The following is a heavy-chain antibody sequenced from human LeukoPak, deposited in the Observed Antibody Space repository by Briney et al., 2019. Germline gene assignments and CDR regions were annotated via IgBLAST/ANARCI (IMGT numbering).Heavy chain of an antibody. CDR2: ISAYNGNT. CDR1: GYTFTSYG. V-gene: IGHV1-18*01. D-gene: IGHD1-26*01. Sequence: TSVKVSCKASGYTFTSYGISWVRQAPGQGLEWMGWISAYNGNTNYAQKLQGRVTMTTDTSTSTAYMELRSLRSDDTAVYYCARYLPEGGSYYSRDYYYYGMDVWGQGTTVTASS. J-gene: IGHJ6*02. CDR3: ARYLPEGGSYYSRDYYYYGMDV.